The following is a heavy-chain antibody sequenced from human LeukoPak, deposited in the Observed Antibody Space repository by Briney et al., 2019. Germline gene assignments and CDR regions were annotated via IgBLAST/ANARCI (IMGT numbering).Heavy chain of an antibody. J-gene: IGHJ4*02. CDR1: GFTFDDYA. Sequence: GRSLRPSCAASGFTFDDYAMHWVRQAPGKGLEWVSGISWNSGSIGYADSVKGRFTISRDNARNSLYLQMNSLRAEDTALYYCAKDSSRSGWYVYLDYWGQGTLVTVSS. CDR2: ISWNSGSI. V-gene: IGHV3-9*01. CDR3: AKDSSRSGWYVYLDY. D-gene: IGHD6-19*01.